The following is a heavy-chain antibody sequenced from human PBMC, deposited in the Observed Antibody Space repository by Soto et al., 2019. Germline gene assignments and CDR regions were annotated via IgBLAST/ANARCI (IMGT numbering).Heavy chain of an antibody. V-gene: IGHV4-59*01. D-gene: IGHD5-18*01. CDR3: ARGVDTAMVYYYYGMDV. J-gene: IGHJ6*02. CDR2: IYYSGST. CDR1: GGSISSYY. Sequence: QVQLQESGPGLVKPSETLSLTCTVSGGSISSYYWSWIRQPPGKGLEWIGYIYYSGSTNDNPSLKVRVTISVDTAKNQFSLKLSSVTAADTAVYYCARGVDTAMVYYYYGMDVWGQGTTVTVSS.